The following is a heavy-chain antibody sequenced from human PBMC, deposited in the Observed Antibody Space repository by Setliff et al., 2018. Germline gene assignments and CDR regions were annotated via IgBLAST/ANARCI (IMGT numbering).Heavy chain of an antibody. CDR3: ASLGMTTMMDWYFDL. D-gene: IGHD4-4*01. J-gene: IGHJ2*01. Sequence: SETLSLTCAVYGGSSSGYYWSWIRQPPGKGLEWIGEINHSGSTNYNPSLKSRVTISIDTSKNQFSLKLSSVTAADTAVYYCASLGMTTMMDWYFDLWGRGTLVTVSS. V-gene: IGHV4-34*01. CDR1: GGSSSGYY. CDR2: INHSGST.